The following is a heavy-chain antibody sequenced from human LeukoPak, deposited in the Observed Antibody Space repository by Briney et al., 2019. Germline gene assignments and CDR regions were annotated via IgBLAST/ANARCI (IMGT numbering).Heavy chain of an antibody. CDR3: AREEFCTTTSCYHNWFDP. D-gene: IGHD2-2*01. Sequence: ASVKVSCKTSGYTFTSYGISWVRQAPGQGLEWMGWIGVYNGKTKYAQNFQGRVTMTTEESTSTAYMELRNLRSDDTAVYFCAREEFCTTTSCYHNWFDPWGQGTLVTVSS. CDR2: IGVYNGKT. J-gene: IGHJ5*02. V-gene: IGHV1-18*01. CDR1: GYTFTSYG.